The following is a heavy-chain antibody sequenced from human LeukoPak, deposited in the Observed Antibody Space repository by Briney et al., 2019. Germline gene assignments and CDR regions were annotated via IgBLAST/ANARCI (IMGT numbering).Heavy chain of an antibody. CDR3: ARDLTRSGSYYYYYYMDV. CDR2: INPNSGGT. Sequence: GASVKVSCKASGYTFTGYYMHWVRQAPGQGLEWMGWINPNSGGTNYAQKFQGRVTMTRDTSISTAYMELSRLRSDDTAVYYCARDLTRSGSYYYYYYMDVWGKGTTVTVSS. V-gene: IGHV1-2*02. J-gene: IGHJ6*03. D-gene: IGHD1-26*01. CDR1: GYTFTGYY.